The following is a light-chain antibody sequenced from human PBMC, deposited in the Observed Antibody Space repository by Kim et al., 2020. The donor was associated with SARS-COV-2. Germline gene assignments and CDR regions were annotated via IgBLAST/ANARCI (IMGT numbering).Light chain of an antibody. J-gene: IGLJ3*02. CDR3: SSYTSSSPWV. CDR1: SSDVGGYNY. V-gene: IGLV2-14*03. Sequence: GQSITSSCNGTSSDVGGYNYVSWYQQHPGKAPKLMIYDVSNRPSGVSNRFSGSKSGDTASLTISGLQAEDEADYYCSSYTSSSPWVFGGGTQLTVL. CDR2: DVS.